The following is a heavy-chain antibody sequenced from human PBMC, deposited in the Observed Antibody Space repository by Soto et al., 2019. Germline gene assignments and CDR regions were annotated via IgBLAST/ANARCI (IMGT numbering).Heavy chain of an antibody. CDR1: GYTFTNYW. J-gene: IGHJ4*02. Sequence: PGESLKISCKASGYTFTNYWIGWVRQMPGKGLEWMGIIYPRDSEARYSLSFEGQVAISADKSITTAYLHWDSLKASDSGIYYCARVYSGTYYLLDSWGQGTLVTVSS. D-gene: IGHD1-26*01. CDR3: ARVYSGTYYLLDS. V-gene: IGHV5-51*01. CDR2: IYPRDSEA.